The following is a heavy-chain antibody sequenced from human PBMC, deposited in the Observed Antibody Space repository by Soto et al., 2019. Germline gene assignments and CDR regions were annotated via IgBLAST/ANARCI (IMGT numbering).Heavy chain of an antibody. CDR1: GFTFSSYA. CDR2: ISSNGGST. J-gene: IGHJ6*02. CDR3: AMVTRRYYYYGMDV. V-gene: IGHV3-64D*06. D-gene: IGHD5-18*01. Sequence: PGGSLRLSCSASGFTFSSYAMHWVRQAPGKGLEYVSAISSNGGSTYYADSVKGRFTISRDNSRNTLYFQMSSLRAEDTAVYYCAMVTRRYYYYGMDVWGQGTTVTVSS.